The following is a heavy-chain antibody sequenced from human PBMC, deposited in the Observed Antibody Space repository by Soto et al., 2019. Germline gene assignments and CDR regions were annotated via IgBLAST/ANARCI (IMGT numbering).Heavy chain of an antibody. V-gene: IGHV4-30-4*02. CDR3: TRGPSGDKVDF. D-gene: IGHD7-27*01. J-gene: IGHJ4*02. CDR2: IYEGGRT. Sequence: PSDSLSHTFIPSGCPDSTGDWNRRWRPDAPARGLEWIGHIYEGGRTYSNPSLMSRATISLDTSKNLFSLNLKSVTAADTAVYYCTRGPSGDKVDFWGQGLLVTVSS. CDR1: GCPDSTGDWN.